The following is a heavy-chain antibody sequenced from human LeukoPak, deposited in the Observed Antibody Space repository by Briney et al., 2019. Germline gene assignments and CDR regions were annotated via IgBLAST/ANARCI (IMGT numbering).Heavy chain of an antibody. CDR3: ATGSSITMVRGVTQENDY. V-gene: IGHV1-24*01. CDR2: FDPEDGET. Sequence: ASVKVSCKVSGYTLTELSMHWVRQAPGKGLEWMGGFDPEDGETIYAQKFQGRVTMTEDTSTDTAYMELSSLRSEDTAVYCCATGSSITMVRGVTQENDYWGQGTLVTVSS. D-gene: IGHD3-10*01. J-gene: IGHJ4*02. CDR1: GYTLTELS.